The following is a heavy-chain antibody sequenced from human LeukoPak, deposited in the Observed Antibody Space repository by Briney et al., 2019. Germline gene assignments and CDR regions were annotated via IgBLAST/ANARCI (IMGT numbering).Heavy chain of an antibody. CDR1: GFTFSSYW. V-gene: IGHV3-7*01. CDR2: IKQDGSEK. J-gene: IGHJ5*02. Sequence: GGSLRLSCAASGFTFSSYWMSWVRQAPGKGLEWVANIKQDGSEKYYVDSVKGRFTISRDNAKNSLYLQMNSLRAEDTAVYYCXXXXXXXXXXYGNWFDPWGQGTLVTVSS. D-gene: IGHD2-2*02. CDR3: XXXXXXXXXXYGNWFDP.